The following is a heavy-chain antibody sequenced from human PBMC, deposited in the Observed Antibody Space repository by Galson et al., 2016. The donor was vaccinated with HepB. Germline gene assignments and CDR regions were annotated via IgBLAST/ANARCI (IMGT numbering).Heavy chain of an antibody. CDR3: AREAYSTSSGRLEY. J-gene: IGHJ4*02. CDR1: GFTSSDYG. V-gene: IGHV3-33*01. D-gene: IGHD6-6*01. CDR2: IWYDGSSK. Sequence: SLRLSCAASGFTSSDYGIHWVRQAPGKGLEWVAFIWYDGSSKYYADSVKGRFTISRNNSKNTIYLQMSSLRAEDTALYYCAREAYSTSSGRLEYWGQGILVTVSS.